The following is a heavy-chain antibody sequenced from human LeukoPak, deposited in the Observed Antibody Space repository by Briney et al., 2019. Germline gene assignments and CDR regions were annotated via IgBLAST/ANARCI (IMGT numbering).Heavy chain of an antibody. CDR3: AKERLDSSGYYRAYYFDY. V-gene: IGHV3-23*01. CDR1: GFTFSSYA. CDR2: ISGSGGST. J-gene: IGHJ4*02. D-gene: IGHD3-22*01. Sequence: PGGSLRLSCAASGFTFSSYAMSWVRQAPGKGLEWVSAISGSGGSTYYADSVKGRFTISRDNSKNTLYLQMNSLRAEDTAVYYCAKERLDSSGYYRAYYFDYWGQGTLVTVSS.